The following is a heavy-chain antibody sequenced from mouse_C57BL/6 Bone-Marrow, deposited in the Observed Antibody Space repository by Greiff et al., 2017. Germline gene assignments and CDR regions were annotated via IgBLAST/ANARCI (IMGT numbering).Heavy chain of an antibody. D-gene: IGHD4-1*01. CDR3: ASLTGTLCAY. Sequence: QVQLQQPGAELVKPGASVTLSCKASGYTFTSYWLHWVKQRPGQGLAWIGMIHPNSGSTNYNEKFKSKATLTVDKSSSTAYMQLSSLTSEDSAVYYCASLTGTLCAYWGQGTLVTVSA. V-gene: IGHV1-64*01. J-gene: IGHJ3*01. CDR2: IHPNSGST. CDR1: GYTFTSYW.